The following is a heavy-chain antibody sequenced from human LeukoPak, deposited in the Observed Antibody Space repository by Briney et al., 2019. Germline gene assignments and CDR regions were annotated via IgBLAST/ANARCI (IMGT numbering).Heavy chain of an antibody. J-gene: IGHJ3*01. CDR2: ISERGDS. CDR3: ARSKDILLGDSDAFDL. Sequence: SGTLSLTCTVSGGAISTYSWSWIRQPPGNVLEWIGYISERGDSNSNPSLKSRVTMSVDTSKNQFSLKLSSVTAADTAVYYCARSKDILLGDSDAFDLWGRGTTVTVSS. D-gene: IGHD2-21*01. V-gene: IGHV4-59*01. CDR1: GGAISTYS.